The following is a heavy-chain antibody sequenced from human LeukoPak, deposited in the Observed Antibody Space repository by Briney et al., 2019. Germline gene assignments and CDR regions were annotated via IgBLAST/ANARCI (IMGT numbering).Heavy chain of an antibody. V-gene: IGHV3-23*01. D-gene: IGHD3-9*01. CDR3: AKDRPVLRYFDWLSLFDY. CDR1: VFTFTSYS. J-gene: IGHJ4*02. Sequence: GGSLRLSCAASVFTFTSYSMTWVRQARWKGLEWVSAISGSDGSTYYADSVKGRFTISRDNSKNTLYLQMNSLRAEDTAVYYCAKDRPVLRYFDWLSLFDYWGQGTLVTVSS. CDR2: ISGSDGST.